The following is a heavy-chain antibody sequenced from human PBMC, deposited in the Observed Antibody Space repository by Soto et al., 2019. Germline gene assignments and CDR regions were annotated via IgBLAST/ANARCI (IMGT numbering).Heavy chain of an antibody. D-gene: IGHD3-9*01. CDR1: GSTFSSYA. Sequence: PGGSLRLSCAASGSTFSSYAMSWVRQAPGKGLEWVSAISGSGGSTYYADSVKGRFTISRDNSKNTLYLQMNSLRAEDMAVYYCAKAAPPHYDILTGYGSLDWGQGTLVTVSS. CDR2: ISGSGGST. V-gene: IGHV3-23*01. CDR3: AKAAPPHYDILTGYGSLD. J-gene: IGHJ4*02.